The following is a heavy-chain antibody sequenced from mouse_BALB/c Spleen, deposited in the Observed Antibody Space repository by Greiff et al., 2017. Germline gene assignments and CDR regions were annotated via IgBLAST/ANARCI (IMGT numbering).Heavy chain of an antibody. Sequence: QVQLQQSGPGLVAPSQSLSITCTVSGFSLTSYGVHWVRQPPGKGLEWLGVIWAGGSTNYNSALMSRLSISKDNSKSQVFLKMNSLQTDDTAMYYCARIYGYDGAWFAYWGQGTLVTVSA. J-gene: IGHJ3*01. CDR3: ARIYGYDGAWFAY. D-gene: IGHD2-2*01. CDR1: GFSLTSYG. V-gene: IGHV2-9*02. CDR2: IWAGGST.